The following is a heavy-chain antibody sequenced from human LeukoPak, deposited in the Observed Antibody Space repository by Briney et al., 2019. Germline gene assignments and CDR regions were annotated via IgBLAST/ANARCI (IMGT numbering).Heavy chain of an antibody. CDR1: GGSVSGLW. CDR3: ARYITLPTSRHYMDV. V-gene: IGHV4-59*02. J-gene: IGHJ6*03. Sequence: SQTLSLTCTVSGGSVSGLWWSWVRQPPGKGLEWIAHVFSSGSAYYNPSFMSRVSISMDTSKNQFSLTLSSVTAADTAVYFCARYITLPTSRHYMDVWGKGTTVAVSS. CDR2: VFSSGSA. D-gene: IGHD3-16*01.